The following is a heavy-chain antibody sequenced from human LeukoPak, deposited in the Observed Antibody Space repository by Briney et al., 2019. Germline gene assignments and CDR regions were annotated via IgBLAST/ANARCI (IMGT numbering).Heavy chain of an antibody. CDR1: GFTFSSYA. D-gene: IGHD2-8*01. J-gene: IGHJ4*02. CDR3: AKGPDIVLMVYPYYFDY. Sequence: GGSLRLSCAASGFTFSSYAMSWVRQAPGKGLEWVSAISGSGGSTYYADSVKGRFTISRDNSKNTLYLQMNSLRAEDTAVYYCAKGPDIVLMVYPYYFDYWGQGTLVTVSS. V-gene: IGHV3-23*01. CDR2: ISGSGGST.